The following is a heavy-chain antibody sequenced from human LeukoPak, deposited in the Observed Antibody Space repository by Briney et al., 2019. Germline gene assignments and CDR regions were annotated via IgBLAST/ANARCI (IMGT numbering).Heavy chain of an antibody. CDR3: ARDVIAVAGTSWFDP. V-gene: IGHV3-21*01. CDR2: ISSSSSYI. CDR1: GFTFSTYE. Sequence: KPGGSLRLSCAASGFTFSTYEMNWVRQAPGKGLEWVSSISSSSSYIYYADSVKGRFTISRDNAKNSLYLQMNSLRAEDTAVYYCARDVIAVAGTSWFDPWGQGTLVTVSS. J-gene: IGHJ5*02. D-gene: IGHD6-19*01.